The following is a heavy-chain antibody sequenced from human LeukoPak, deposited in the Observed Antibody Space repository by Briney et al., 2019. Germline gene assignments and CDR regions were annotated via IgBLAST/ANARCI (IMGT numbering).Heavy chain of an antibody. CDR2: IKSKTDGGTT. J-gene: IGHJ4*02. V-gene: IGHV3-15*01. Sequence: PGGSLRLSCAASGFTFSNAWMSWVRQAPGKGLEWVGRIKSKTDGGTTDYAAPVKGRFTISRDDSKNTLYLQMNSLKTEDTAVYYCTTDPLYLVDGDYYFDYWGQGTLVTVSS. CDR3: TTDPLYLVDGDYYFDY. D-gene: IGHD4-17*01. CDR1: GFTFSNAW.